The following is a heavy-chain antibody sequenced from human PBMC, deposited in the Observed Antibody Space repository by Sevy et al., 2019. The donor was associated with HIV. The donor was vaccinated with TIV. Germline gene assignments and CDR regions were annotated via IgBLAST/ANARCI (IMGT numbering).Heavy chain of an antibody. CDR2: ISGSGGST. Sequence: GGSLRLSCATSGFTFSSYAMSWVRQAPGKGLEWVSAISGSGGSTYYADSVKGRFTISRDNSKNTLYLQMNSLRAEDTAVYYCAKGERFLEWLLQDYWGQGTLVTVSS. J-gene: IGHJ4*02. V-gene: IGHV3-23*01. D-gene: IGHD3-3*01. CDR1: GFTFSSYA. CDR3: AKGERFLEWLLQDY.